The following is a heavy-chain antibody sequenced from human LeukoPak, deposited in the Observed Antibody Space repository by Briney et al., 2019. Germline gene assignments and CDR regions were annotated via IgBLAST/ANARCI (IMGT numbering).Heavy chain of an antibody. CDR1: GFTFDDYA. Sequence: GGSLRLSCAASGFTFDDYAMHWVRQAPGKGLEWVSGISWNSGSIGYADSVKGRFTISRDNAKNSLYLQMNSLRAEDTALYYCAKDMSYYGSGSSYDAFDIWGQGTMVTVSS. CDR3: AKDMSYYGSGSSYDAFDI. J-gene: IGHJ3*02. V-gene: IGHV3-9*01. D-gene: IGHD3-10*01. CDR2: ISWNSGSI.